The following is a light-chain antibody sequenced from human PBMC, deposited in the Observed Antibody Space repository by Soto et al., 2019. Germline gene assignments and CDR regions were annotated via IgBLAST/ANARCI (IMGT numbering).Light chain of an antibody. CDR3: QSFDKYLSAVV. Sequence: QAVVTQPPSVSGAPGERVTISCTGSSSDIGAGYRVRWYQQVPGTAPKLLIYDNTNRPSGVSVRFSGSKSGTSASLAISGLQAEDEADYYCQSFDKYLSAVVFGGGTKLTLL. J-gene: IGLJ2*01. CDR1: SSDIGAGYR. V-gene: IGLV1-40*01. CDR2: DNT.